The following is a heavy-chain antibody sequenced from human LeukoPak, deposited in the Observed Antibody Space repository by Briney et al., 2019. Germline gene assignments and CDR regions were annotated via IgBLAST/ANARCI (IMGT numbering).Heavy chain of an antibody. D-gene: IGHD3-16*02. V-gene: IGHV4-31*03. CDR3: ARDPKPYRYYGMDV. J-gene: IGHJ6*02. CDR1: GGSISSGGYY. Sequence: SSQTLSLTCTVSGGSISSGGYYWSWIRQHPGKGLEWTGYIYYSGSTYYNPSLKSRVTISVDTSKNQFSLKLSSVTAADTAVYYCARDPKPYRYYGMDVWGQGTTVTVSS. CDR2: IYYSGST.